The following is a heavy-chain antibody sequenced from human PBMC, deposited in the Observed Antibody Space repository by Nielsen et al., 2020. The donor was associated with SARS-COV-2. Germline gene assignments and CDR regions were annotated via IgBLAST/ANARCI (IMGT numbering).Heavy chain of an antibody. Sequence: TLSLTFTVSGSSFSSGGYYWCWIRHHPGKGLEWIGYIYFSGRTCYNPSLKSRVTISVDTSKNQFSLSLRSVTAADTAVYYCARESSGYDHYNYGMDVWGQGTTVTVSS. CDR3: ARESSGYDHYNYGMDV. CDR2: IYFSGRT. V-gene: IGHV4-31*03. J-gene: IGHJ6*02. CDR1: GSSFSSGGYY. D-gene: IGHD5-12*01.